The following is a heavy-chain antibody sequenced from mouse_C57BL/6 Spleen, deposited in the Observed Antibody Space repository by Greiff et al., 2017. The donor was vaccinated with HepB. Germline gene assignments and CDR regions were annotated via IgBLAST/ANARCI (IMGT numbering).Heavy chain of an antibody. J-gene: IGHJ1*03. CDR3: ARVITTVVATKYFDV. Sequence: EVKLMESEGGLVQPGSSMKLSCTASGFTFSDYYMAWVRQVPEKGLEWVANINYDGSSTYYLDSLKSRFIISRDNAKNILYLQMSSLKSEDTATYYCARVITTVVATKYFDVWGTGTTVTVSS. V-gene: IGHV5-16*01. D-gene: IGHD1-1*01. CDR2: INYDGSST. CDR1: GFTFSDYY.